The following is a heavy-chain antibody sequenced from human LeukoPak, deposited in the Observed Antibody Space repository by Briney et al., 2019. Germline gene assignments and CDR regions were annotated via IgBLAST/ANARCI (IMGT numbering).Heavy chain of an antibody. CDR1: GFTVSSNY. CDR2: IRGSGGTT. D-gene: IGHD3-10*01. Sequence: GGSLRLSCAASGFTVSSNYMTWVRQAPGKGLEWVSTIRGSGGTTFYADSVKGRFTISRDDSKDTLYLQMNSLRVEDTAVYYCAKVFWFEHISDYWGQGTLVTVSS. J-gene: IGHJ4*02. CDR3: AKVFWFEHISDY. V-gene: IGHV3-23*01.